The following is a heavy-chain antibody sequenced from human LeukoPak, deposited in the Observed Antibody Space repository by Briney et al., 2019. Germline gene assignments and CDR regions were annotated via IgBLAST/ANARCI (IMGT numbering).Heavy chain of an antibody. CDR1: GFTFSNYE. V-gene: IGHV3-48*03. CDR3: ARVVARLYYFDY. J-gene: IGHJ4*02. D-gene: IGHD5-12*01. Sequence: GGSLRLSCAASGFTFSNYEMNWVRQAPGKGLEWVSYISSHGLTRYYADSVKGRFTISRDDAKNSLYLQMNSLRAEDTAVYYCARVVARLYYFDYWDQGTLVTVSS. CDR2: ISSHGLTR.